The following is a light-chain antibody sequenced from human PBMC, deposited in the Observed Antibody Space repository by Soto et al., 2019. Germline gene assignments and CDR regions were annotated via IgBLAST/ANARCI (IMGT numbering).Light chain of an antibody. V-gene: IGKV3-20*01. CDR2: GAS. Sequence: EIVLTQSPGTLSLSPGERATLSCRASQSVSSSYLAWYQQKPGQAPRLVIHGASTRASGIPDRFSGSGSGTDFTLNISRLEPEDCAVYYCQQYGASPMYSFGEGPKLEIK. J-gene: IGKJ2*01. CDR3: QQYGASPMYS. CDR1: QSVSSSY.